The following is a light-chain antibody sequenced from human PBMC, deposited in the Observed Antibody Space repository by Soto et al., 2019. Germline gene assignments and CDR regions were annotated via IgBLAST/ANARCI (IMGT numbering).Light chain of an antibody. V-gene: IGLV2-8*01. CDR1: SSDVGGYNY. Sequence: QSALTQPPSASGSPGQSVTISCTGTSSDVGGYNYVSWYQQHPGKAPKLMIYEVSQRLSGVPDRFSGSKSGNTASLTVSGLQADDEADYYCSSYAGSNNYVFGTGTQLTV. J-gene: IGLJ1*01. CDR3: SSYAGSNNYV. CDR2: EVS.